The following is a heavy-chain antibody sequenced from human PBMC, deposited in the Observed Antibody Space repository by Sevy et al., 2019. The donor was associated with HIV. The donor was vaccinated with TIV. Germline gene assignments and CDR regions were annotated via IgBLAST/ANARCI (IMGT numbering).Heavy chain of an antibody. CDR1: GITFSYYS. Sequence: GGSLRLSCVGSGITFSYYSMNWVRQAPGKGLEWVSSISSSSSNIYYADSVKGRFTISRDNAKKSLYVQMNSQRAEDTAVYYCARDRDGSGSSGGYGMDVWGQGTTVTVSS. J-gene: IGHJ6*02. V-gene: IGHV3-21*01. CDR2: ISSSSSNI. CDR3: ARDRDGSGSSGGYGMDV. D-gene: IGHD3-10*01.